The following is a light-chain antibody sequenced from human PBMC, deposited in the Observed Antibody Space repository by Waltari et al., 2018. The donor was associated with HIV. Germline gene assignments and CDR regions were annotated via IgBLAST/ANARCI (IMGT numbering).Light chain of an antibody. V-gene: IGLV3-19*01. J-gene: IGLJ1*01. Sequence: SSELTQDPAVSVALGQTVRITCQGDSLRSYYASWYQQKPGQAPKLVIFRKDSRPSGIPDRFSASSSRNSATLTITGAQAEDEADYYCYSRDASGSHGVFRPGTKVTIL. CDR2: RKD. CDR1: SLRSYY. CDR3: YSRDASGSHGV.